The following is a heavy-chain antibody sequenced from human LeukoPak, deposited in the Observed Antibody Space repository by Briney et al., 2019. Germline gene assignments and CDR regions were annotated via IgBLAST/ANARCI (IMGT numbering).Heavy chain of an antibody. CDR2: IYYSGST. D-gene: IGHD1-26*01. V-gene: IGHV4-39*02. J-gene: IGHJ4*02. CDR1: GGSISSSSYY. Sequence: SETLSLTCTVSGGSISSSSYYWGWIRQPPGKGLEWIGSIYYSGSTYYNPSLKSRVTISLDTSKNHFSLRLSSVTAADTAVYYCARDREVGATGYYFDYWGQGTLVTVSS. CDR3: ARDREVGATGYYFDY.